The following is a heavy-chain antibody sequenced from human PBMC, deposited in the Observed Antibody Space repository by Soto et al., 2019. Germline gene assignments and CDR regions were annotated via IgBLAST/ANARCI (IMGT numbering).Heavy chain of an antibody. J-gene: IGHJ4*02. V-gene: IGHV3-11*01. D-gene: IGHD3-10*01. CDR1: GFTFSDYY. Sequence: GGSLRLSCAASGFTFSDYYMSWIRQAPGKGLEWVSYISSSGSTIYYADSVKGRFTISRDDAKNSLYLQMNSLRAEDTAVYYCARMSLRFGELYFDYWGQGTLVTVSS. CDR3: ARMSLRFGELYFDY. CDR2: ISSSGSTI.